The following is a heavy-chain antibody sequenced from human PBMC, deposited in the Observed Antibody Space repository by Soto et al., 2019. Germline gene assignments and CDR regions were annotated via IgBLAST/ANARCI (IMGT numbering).Heavy chain of an antibody. J-gene: IGHJ6*02. V-gene: IGHV1-69*06. CDR3: ARRIPPQAIVVVPAASVCYYYYGMDD. CDR2: IIAIFGTA. Sequence: SVKVSCKASGCTFSSYAVSWVRQAPGQGLEWMGGIIAIFGTANYAQKFQGRVTITADKSTSTAYMELRSLRSEDTAVYYCARRIPPQAIVVVPAASVCYYYYGMDDWGQGTTVTVSS. CDR1: GCTFSSYA. D-gene: IGHD2-2*01.